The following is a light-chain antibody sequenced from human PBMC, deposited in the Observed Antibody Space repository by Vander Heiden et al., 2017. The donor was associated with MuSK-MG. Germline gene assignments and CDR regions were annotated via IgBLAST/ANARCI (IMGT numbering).Light chain of an antibody. CDR2: GAS. CDR1: ESISNTFGNY. Sequence: MLTQSPGTLSLSPGDRATLSCRASESISNTFGNYLAWYQQKPGQAPRLLIFGASNRAAGIPDRFSGSGYGTHFTLTITRLEPEDFAVYYCQQYGGSPPLTFGGGTKVEIK. CDR3: QQYGGSPPLT. J-gene: IGKJ4*01. V-gene: IGKV3-20*01.